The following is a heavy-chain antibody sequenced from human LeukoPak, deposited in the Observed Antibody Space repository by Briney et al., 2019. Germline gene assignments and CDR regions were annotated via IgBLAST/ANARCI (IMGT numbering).Heavy chain of an antibody. CDR2: ISSSSTYT. CDR3: ARSYSSGPTEY. Sequence: QPGGSLRLSCAASRFTFSDYYMSWIRQAPGKGLEWLSYISSSSTYTKYADSVKGRFTVSRDNAKNSLYLQMNSLRAEDTAVYYCARSYSSGPTEYWGQGTLVTVSS. V-gene: IGHV3-11*06. CDR1: RFTFSDYY. D-gene: IGHD6-19*01. J-gene: IGHJ4*02.